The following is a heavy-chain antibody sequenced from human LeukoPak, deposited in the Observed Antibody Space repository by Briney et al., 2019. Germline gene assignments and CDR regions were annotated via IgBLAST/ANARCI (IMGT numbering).Heavy chain of an antibody. J-gene: IGHJ6*02. CDR2: INHSGST. D-gene: IGHD6-13*01. V-gene: IGHV4-34*01. CDR1: GGSFSGYY. CDR3: ARETTSSWYDLYYYYGMDV. Sequence: PSETLSLTCAVYGGSFSGYYWSWIRQPAGKRLEWIGEINHSGSTNYNPSLKSRVTISVDTSKNQFSLKLSSVTAADTAVYYCARETTSSWYDLYYYYGMDVWGQGTTVTVSS.